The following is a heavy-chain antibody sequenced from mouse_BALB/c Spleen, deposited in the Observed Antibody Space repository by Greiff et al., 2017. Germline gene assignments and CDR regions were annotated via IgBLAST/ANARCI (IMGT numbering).Heavy chain of an antibody. CDR2: ISSGGSYT. V-gene: IGHV5-9-3*01. J-gene: IGHJ1*01. CDR1: GFTFSSYA. Sequence: EVQVVESGGGLVKPGGSLKLSCAASGFTFSSYAMSWVRQTPEKRLEWVATISSGGSYTYYPDSVKGRFTISRDNAKNTLYLQMSSLRSEDTAMYYCARRTTATHWYFDVWGAGTTVTVSS. D-gene: IGHD1-2*01. CDR3: ARRTTATHWYFDV.